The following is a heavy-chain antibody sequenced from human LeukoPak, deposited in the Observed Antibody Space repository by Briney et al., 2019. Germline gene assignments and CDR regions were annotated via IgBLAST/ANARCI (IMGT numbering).Heavy chain of an antibody. V-gene: IGHV3-73*01. CDR2: IRSKANSYAT. CDR1: GFTFSGSA. CDR3: TSGRYDFWSGYFLFDY. J-gene: IGHJ4*02. D-gene: IGHD3-3*01. Sequence: GGSLRVSCAASGFTFSGSARHWVRQASGKGLEWVGRIRSKANSYATAYAASVKGRFTISRDDSKNTAYLQMNSLKTEDTAVYYCTSGRYDFWSGYFLFDYWGQGTLVTVSS.